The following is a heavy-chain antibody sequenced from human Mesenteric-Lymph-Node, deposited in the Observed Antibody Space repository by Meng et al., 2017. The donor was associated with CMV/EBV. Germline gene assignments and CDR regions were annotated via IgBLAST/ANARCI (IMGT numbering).Heavy chain of an antibody. CDR2: IYYTGSS. CDR3: ARADTSAVRVYFDY. CDR1: GDSMSGYY. Sequence: LSLTCTVSGDSMSGYYWSWIRQPPGKGLEWIGYIYYTGSSYYNPSLKSRFTISVDTSKNQFSLKVRSVTAADTAFYYCARADTSAVRVYFDYWGQGSLVTVSS. J-gene: IGHJ4*02. V-gene: IGHV4-30-4*08. D-gene: IGHD5-18*01.